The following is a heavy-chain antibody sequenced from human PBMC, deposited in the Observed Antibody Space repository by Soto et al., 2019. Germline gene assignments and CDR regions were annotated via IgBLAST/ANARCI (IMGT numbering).Heavy chain of an antibody. CDR1: GYTFTSYG. V-gene: IGHV1-2*04. CDR3: ARFSDLDAFDI. CDR2: INPNSGGT. Sequence: ASVKVSCKASGYTFTSYGISWVRQAPGQGLEWMGWINPNSGGTNYAQKFQGWVTMTRDTSISTAYMELSRLRSDDTAVYYCARFSDLDAFDIWGQGTMVTVSS. J-gene: IGHJ3*02.